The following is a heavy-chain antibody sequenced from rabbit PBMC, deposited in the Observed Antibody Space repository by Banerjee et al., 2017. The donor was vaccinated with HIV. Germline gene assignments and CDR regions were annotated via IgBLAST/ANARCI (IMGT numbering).Heavy chain of an antibody. D-gene: IGHD1-1*01. V-gene: IGHV1S45*01. CDR2: IHAGTSPIT. CDR1: GFIFSDNYA. CDR3: ARDGSGGVSYFNL. J-gene: IGHJ4*01. Sequence: QEQLEESGGGLVQPGGSLKLSCKASGFIFSDNYAMCWVRQAPGKGLEWIACIHAGTSPITHYASWAKGRFPISKTSSTTVSLQMTSLTAADTATYFCARDGSGGVSYFNLWGPGTLVTVS.